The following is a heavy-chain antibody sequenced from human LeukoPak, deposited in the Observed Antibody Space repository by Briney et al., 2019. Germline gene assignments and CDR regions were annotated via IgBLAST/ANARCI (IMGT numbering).Heavy chain of an antibody. J-gene: IGHJ5*02. CDR2: ISSSSSYI. V-gene: IGHV3-21*01. Sequence: PGGSLRLSCAASGFTFSSYSMNWVRQAPGKGLEWVSSISSSSSYIYDADSVKGRFTISRDNAKNSLYLQMNSLGAEDTAVYYCASITLPAAWGQGTLVTVSS. CDR3: ASITLPAA. CDR1: GFTFSSYS.